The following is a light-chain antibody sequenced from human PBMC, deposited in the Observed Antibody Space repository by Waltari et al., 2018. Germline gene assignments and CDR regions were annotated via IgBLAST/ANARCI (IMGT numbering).Light chain of an antibody. V-gene: IGLV2-14*03. CDR1: RRHLGTFNY. CDR2: DVN. Sequence: QSVLTQPASTPGPPGQSITIPCTGTRRHLGTFNYVSWYQQHPGRAPKLIMFDVNVRPSWVSNRFSGSRSGNTAFLTISGLQTEDEGHFYCCSYTTTGPVVFGGGTKLTVL. J-gene: IGLJ2*01. CDR3: CSYTTTGPVV.